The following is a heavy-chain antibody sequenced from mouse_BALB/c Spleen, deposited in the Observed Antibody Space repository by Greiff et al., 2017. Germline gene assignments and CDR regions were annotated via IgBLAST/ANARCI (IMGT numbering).Heavy chain of an antibody. CDR3: ARAMIRGPSYAMDY. CDR2: ISSGGST. CDR1: GFTFSSYA. J-gene: IGHJ4*01. V-gene: IGHV5-6-5*01. Sequence: EVKLVESGGGLVKPGGSLKLSCAASGFTFSSYAMSWVRQTPEKRLEWVASISSGGSTYYPDSVKGRFTISRDNARNILYLQMSSLRSEDTAMYYCARAMIRGPSYAMDYWGQGTSVTVSS. D-gene: IGHD2-4*01.